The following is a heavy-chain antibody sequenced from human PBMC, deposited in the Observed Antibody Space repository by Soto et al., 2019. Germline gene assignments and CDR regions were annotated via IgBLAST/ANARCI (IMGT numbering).Heavy chain of an antibody. D-gene: IGHD5-12*01. CDR2: LYNTGST. CDR3: ARLRDGYPTYWFDP. J-gene: IGHJ5*02. Sequence: SETLSLTCTVPGASISRYYWSWIRQSPGKGLEWIGYLYNTGSTIYNPSLKSRVTISVDTSKNQFSLKLSSVTAADTAVYYCARLRDGYPTYWFDPWGQGTLVTVSS. CDR1: GASISRYY. V-gene: IGHV4-59*08.